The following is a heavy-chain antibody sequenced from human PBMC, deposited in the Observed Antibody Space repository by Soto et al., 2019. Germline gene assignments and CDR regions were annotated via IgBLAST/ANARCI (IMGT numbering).Heavy chain of an antibody. CDR2: IYSGGST. V-gene: IGHV3-53*01. J-gene: IGHJ4*02. Sequence: GGSLRLSCAASGFTVSSNYMSWVRQAPGKGLEWVSVIYSGGSTYYADSVKGRFTISRDNSKNTLYLQMNSLRAEDTAVYYCAREVRYYYDSSGYYFDYWGQGTLVTVSS. CDR3: AREVRYYYDSSGYYFDY. CDR1: GFTVSSNY. D-gene: IGHD3-22*01.